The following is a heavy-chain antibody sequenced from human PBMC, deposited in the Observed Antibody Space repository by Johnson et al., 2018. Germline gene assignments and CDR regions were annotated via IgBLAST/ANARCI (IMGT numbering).Heavy chain of an antibody. V-gene: IGHV3-30*03. D-gene: IGHD3-3*01. Sequence: QVQLVETGGGVVQPGRSLRLSCAASGFIFSSYGMHWVRQAPGKGLEWVALISYDGSNKYYADSVKGRFTISRDNSKNTLYPQKNSLRAEDTGVYYCARASKIFDMEGYYMDVWGKGTTVTGSS. J-gene: IGHJ6*03. CDR2: ISYDGSNK. CDR1: GFIFSSYG. CDR3: ARASKIFDMEGYYMDV.